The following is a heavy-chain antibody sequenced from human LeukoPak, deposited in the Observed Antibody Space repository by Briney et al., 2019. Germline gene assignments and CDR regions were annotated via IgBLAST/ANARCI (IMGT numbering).Heavy chain of an antibody. CDR3: ARVGAGVYSGYDYYAFDI. Sequence: GRSLRLSCAASGFTFSSYGMHWVRQAPGKGLEWVANIKQDGSEKYYVDSVKGRFTISRDNAKNSLYLQMNSLRAEDTAVYYCARVGAGVYSGYDYYAFDIWGQGTMVTVSS. D-gene: IGHD5-12*01. CDR2: IKQDGSEK. V-gene: IGHV3-7*03. J-gene: IGHJ3*02. CDR1: GFTFSSYG.